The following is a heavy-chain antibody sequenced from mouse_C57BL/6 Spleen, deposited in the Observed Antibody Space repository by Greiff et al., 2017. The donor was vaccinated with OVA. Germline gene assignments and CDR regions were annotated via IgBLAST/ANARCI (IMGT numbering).Heavy chain of an antibody. V-gene: IGHV1-55*01. J-gene: IGHJ4*01. CDR1: GYTFTSYW. D-gene: IGHD2-4*01. Sequence: VQLQQSGAELVKPGASVKMSCKASGYTFTSYWITWVKQRPGQGLEWIGDIYPGSGSTNYNEKFKSKATLTVDTSSSTAYMQLSSLTSEDSAVYYCARSTMITWAMDYWGQGTSVTVSS. CDR2: IYPGSGST. CDR3: ARSTMITWAMDY.